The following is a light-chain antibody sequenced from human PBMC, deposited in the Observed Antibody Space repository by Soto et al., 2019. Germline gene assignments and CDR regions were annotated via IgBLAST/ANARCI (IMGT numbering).Light chain of an antibody. Sequence: EIVMTQSPATLSVSPGERATLSCRASESVSNNLAWYQKKPGQAPRLLIYGASTRATGMPARFSGSGSGTEFTLTISSLQSEDFAGYYCQQYNNWWTFGQGTKVEMK. CDR3: QQYNNWWT. CDR1: ESVSNN. V-gene: IGKV3-15*01. J-gene: IGKJ1*01. CDR2: GAS.